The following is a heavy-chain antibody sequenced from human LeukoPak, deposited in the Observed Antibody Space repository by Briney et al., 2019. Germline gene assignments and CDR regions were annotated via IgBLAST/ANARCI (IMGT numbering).Heavy chain of an antibody. CDR2: ISGGADRT. V-gene: IGHV3-23*01. CDR3: AKEAHSSSWYEVNWFDP. Sequence: PGGPLRLSCAASGFTFSNYAMSWVRQAPGKGLEWVSTISGGADRTYYADSVRGRFTISRDNSKNTVYLQMNSLRAEDTAVYYCAKEAHSSSWYEVNWFDPWGQGTLVTVFS. J-gene: IGHJ5*02. D-gene: IGHD6-13*01. CDR1: GFTFSNYA.